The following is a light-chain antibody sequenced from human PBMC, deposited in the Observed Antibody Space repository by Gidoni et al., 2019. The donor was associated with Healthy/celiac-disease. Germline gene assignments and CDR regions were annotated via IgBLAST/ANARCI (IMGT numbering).Light chain of an antibody. CDR2: ASS. V-gene: IGKV1-39*01. CDR1: QSISSY. J-gene: IGKJ5*01. CDR3: QSSYSTPPD. Sequence: DIQMTQSPSSLSASVGDRVTITCRASQSISSYLNWYQQKLWKAPKLLIYASSSLQSRVPSMFSGSGSGTDFTLSISLLQPEYFATYDCQSSYSTPPDFGQGIRLEIK.